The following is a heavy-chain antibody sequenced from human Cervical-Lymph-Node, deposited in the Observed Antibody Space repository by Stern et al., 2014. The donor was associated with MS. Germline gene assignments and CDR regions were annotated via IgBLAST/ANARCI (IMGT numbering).Heavy chain of an antibody. CDR2: MNPKSGGT. Sequence: VQLVQSGAEVNKPGASMRVSCRSSGYTFTAYHIHWVRQAPGQGLEWMGRMNPKSGGTNYAQKFQGRVTMTRDTSISTAYMELSSLKSDDTAVYFCARDFPDSSAYSFGDSWGQGTLVTVSS. CDR3: ARDFPDSSAYSFGDS. CDR1: GYTFTAYH. D-gene: IGHD3-22*01. J-gene: IGHJ4*02. V-gene: IGHV1-2*06.